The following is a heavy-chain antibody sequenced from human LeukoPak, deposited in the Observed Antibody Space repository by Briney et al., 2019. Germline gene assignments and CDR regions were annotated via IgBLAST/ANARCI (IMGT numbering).Heavy chain of an antibody. CDR2: INHSGST. J-gene: IGHJ4*02. V-gene: IGHV4-39*07. D-gene: IGHD3-10*01. CDR1: GGSISSSSYY. CDR3: ARLERPGSPLH. Sequence: PSETLSLTCTVSGGSISSSSYYWSWIRQPPGKGLEWIGEINHSGSTNYNPSLKSRVTISVGTSKNQFSLKLSSVTAADTAVYYCARLERPGSPLHWGQGTLVTVSS.